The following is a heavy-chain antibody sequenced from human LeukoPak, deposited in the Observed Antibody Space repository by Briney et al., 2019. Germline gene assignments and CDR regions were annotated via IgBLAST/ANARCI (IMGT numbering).Heavy chain of an antibody. Sequence: SETLSLTCTVSGGSISNYYWSWIRQPPGKGLEWIGYIHYSGSTNYNPSLKSRVTISVDTSKNQFSLKLSSVTAADTAVYYCARGGYGSGSPYNWFDPWGQGTLVTVSS. CDR3: ARGGYGSGSPYNWFDP. D-gene: IGHD3-10*01. CDR2: IHYSGST. V-gene: IGHV4-59*08. CDR1: GGSISNYY. J-gene: IGHJ5*02.